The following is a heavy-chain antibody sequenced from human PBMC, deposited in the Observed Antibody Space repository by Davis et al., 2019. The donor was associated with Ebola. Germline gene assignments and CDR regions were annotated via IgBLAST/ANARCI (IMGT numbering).Heavy chain of an antibody. CDR2: ISSSSSTI. CDR3: ARDLLVRGDGYCY. Sequence: GESLKISCAASGFTFSSYAMSWVRPAPGKGLEWVSYISSSSSTIYYADSVKGRFTISRDNAKNSLYLQMNSLRDEDTAVYYCARDLLVRGDGYCYWGQGTLVTVSS. V-gene: IGHV3-48*02. J-gene: IGHJ4*02. D-gene: IGHD5-24*01. CDR1: GFTFSSYA.